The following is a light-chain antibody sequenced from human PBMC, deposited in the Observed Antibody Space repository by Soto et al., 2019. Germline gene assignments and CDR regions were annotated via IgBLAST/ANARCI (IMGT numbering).Light chain of an antibody. J-gene: IGLJ3*02. CDR3: SSYAGRNNLV. CDR1: SSDVGGYNY. CDR2: EVS. V-gene: IGLV2-8*01. Sequence: QSALTQPPSASGSPGQSVTISCTGTSSDVGGYNYVSWYQQHPVKAPKLMIYEVSKRPSGVPDRFSGSKSGNTASLTVSGLQDEDEADYYCSSYAGRNNLVFGGGTKVTVL.